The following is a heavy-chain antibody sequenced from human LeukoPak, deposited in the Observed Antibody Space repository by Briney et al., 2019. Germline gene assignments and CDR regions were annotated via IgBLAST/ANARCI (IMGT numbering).Heavy chain of an antibody. V-gene: IGHV4-34*01. Sequence: SETLSLTCAVYGGSFSGYSWSWIRQPPGKGLEWIGEINHSGSTNYNPSLKSRVTISVDTSKNQFTLKLSSVTAADTAVYYCARRRMVRGVIIILPFHDAFDIWGQGTMVTVSS. CDR1: GGSFSGYS. CDR3: ARRRMVRGVIIILPFHDAFDI. CDR2: INHSGST. D-gene: IGHD3-10*01. J-gene: IGHJ3*02.